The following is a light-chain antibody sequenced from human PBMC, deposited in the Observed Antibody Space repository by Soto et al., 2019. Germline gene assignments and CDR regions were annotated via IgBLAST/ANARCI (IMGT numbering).Light chain of an antibody. CDR2: DAS. CDR1: QSVSSY. J-gene: IGKJ4*01. V-gene: IGKV3-11*01. Sequence: IVLAHSPATLSLSPGERATLSCRASQSVSSYLAWYQQKPGQAPRLLIYDASNRATGIPDRFSGSGSGTDFTLTITSLEPEDFAVYYCQHRSNWPLTFGGGTKVDIK. CDR3: QHRSNWPLT.